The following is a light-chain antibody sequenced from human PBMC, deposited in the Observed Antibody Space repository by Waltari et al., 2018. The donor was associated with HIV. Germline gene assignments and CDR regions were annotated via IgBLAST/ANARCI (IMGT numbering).Light chain of an antibody. V-gene: IGLV2-14*01. CDR2: EVY. Sequence: QSALTQPASASASPGQSITISCTGTSSDVGGYNFVSWYQQHPGHTPIVMIYEVYNRPAGVSHLFAGSKSGNTASLIISGLQAEDEADYYCSSYTSSSTPYVFGTGTKVTVL. CDR1: SSDVGGYNF. CDR3: SSYTSSSTPYV. J-gene: IGLJ1*01.